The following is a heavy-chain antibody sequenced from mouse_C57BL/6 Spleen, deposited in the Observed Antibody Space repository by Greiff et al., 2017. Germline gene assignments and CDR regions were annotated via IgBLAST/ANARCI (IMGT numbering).Heavy chain of an antibody. D-gene: IGHD2-5*01. Sequence: VQLQQSGPELVKPGASVKISCKASGYAFSNSWMNWVKQRPGKGLEWIGLIDPENGDTSYNGKFKGKATLTVDKSSSTAYMELSSLTSEDSAVYFCANSNYVNYAMDYWGQGTSVTVSS. CDR1: GYAFSNSW. J-gene: IGHJ4*01. CDR2: IDPENGDT. CDR3: ANSNYVNYAMDY. V-gene: IGHV1-82*01.